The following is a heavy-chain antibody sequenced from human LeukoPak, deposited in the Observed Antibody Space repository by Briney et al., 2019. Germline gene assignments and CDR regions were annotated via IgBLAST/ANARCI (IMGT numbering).Heavy chain of an antibody. D-gene: IGHD3-10*01. V-gene: IGHV1-3*03. CDR2: INAGNGNK. J-gene: IGHJ5*02. CDR3: ARGREFGYWFDP. CDR1: GYTFTSYA. Sequence: GASVKVSCKASGYTFTSYAMHWVRQAPGQRLEWMGWINAGNGNKKYSQEFQGRVTITRDTSASTAYMELSSLRSEDMAAYYCARGREFGYWFDPWGQGTLVTVSS.